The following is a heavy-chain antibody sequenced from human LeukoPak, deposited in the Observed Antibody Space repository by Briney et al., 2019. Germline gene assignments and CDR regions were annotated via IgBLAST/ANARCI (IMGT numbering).Heavy chain of an antibody. CDR1: GFTFSNAW. V-gene: IGHV3-15*01. D-gene: IGHD3-22*01. Sequence: GGSLRLSCAASGFTFSNAWMSWVRQAPGKGLEWVGRIKSKTDGGTTGYAAPVKGRFTISRDDSKNTLYLQMNSLKTEYTAVYYCSTFSMIVVVITDWGQGTLVTVSS. CDR3: STFSMIVVVITD. J-gene: IGHJ4*02. CDR2: IKSKTDGGTT.